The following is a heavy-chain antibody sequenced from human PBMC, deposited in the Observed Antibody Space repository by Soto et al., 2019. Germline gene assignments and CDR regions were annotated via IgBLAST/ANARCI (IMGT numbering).Heavy chain of an antibody. CDR2: ISYDGSNK. V-gene: IGHV3-30*03. Sequence: PGGSLRLSCAASGFTFSSYGMHWVRQAPGKGLEWVAVISYDGSNKYYADSVKGRFTISRDNSKNTLYLQMNSLRAEDTAVYYCVVGPPLNGQQLGAYYYYGMDVWGQGTTVTVSS. CDR3: VVGPPLNGQQLGAYYYYGMDV. J-gene: IGHJ6*02. D-gene: IGHD6-13*01. CDR1: GFTFSSYG.